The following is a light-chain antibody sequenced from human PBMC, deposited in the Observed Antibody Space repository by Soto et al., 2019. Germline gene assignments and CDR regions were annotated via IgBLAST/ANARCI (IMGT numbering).Light chain of an antibody. Sequence: QSALTQPASVSGSPGQSVTISCTGTSSDVGGYNYVSWYQQHPGKAPKLMIYEVSNRTSGVSHRFSGSKSGNTASLTISGLQADDEADYYCCSLTTSHTYVFGSGTRSPS. CDR2: EVS. J-gene: IGLJ1*01. CDR1: SSDVGGYNY. V-gene: IGLV2-14*03. CDR3: CSLTTSHTYV.